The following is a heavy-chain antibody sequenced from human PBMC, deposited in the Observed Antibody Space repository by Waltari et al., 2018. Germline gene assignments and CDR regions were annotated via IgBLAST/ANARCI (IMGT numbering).Heavy chain of an antibody. CDR3: SKWNSLLGTYFDF. CDR2: IKSGTYGGTR. V-gene: IGHV3-49*04. J-gene: IGHJ4*02. Sequence: EMQLVESGGGLVQPGRSLRLSCRSSGFSFGDYAMTWVRQAPGKGLEWVGFIKSGTYGGTREYAASVRGRFSISRDDSNSIAYLQMDSLQIEDTAVYYCSKWNSLLGTYFDFWGQGTLVTVSS. D-gene: IGHD3-16*01. CDR1: GFSFGDYA.